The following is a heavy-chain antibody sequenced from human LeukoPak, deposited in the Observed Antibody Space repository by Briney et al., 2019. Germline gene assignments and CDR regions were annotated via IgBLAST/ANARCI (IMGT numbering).Heavy chain of an antibody. Sequence: GESLKISCKGSGYTFTNYWINWVRQMPGKGLEWMGVIYPGDSDTRYNPSFQGQVTISADKSISTAYLQWSSLKTSVTAMYFCVRIPNSATPPNWFDPRGQGTLVTVSS. CDR3: VRIPNSATPPNWFDP. CDR2: IYPGDSDT. J-gene: IGHJ5*02. CDR1: GYTFTNYW. V-gene: IGHV5-51*01. D-gene: IGHD4-23*01.